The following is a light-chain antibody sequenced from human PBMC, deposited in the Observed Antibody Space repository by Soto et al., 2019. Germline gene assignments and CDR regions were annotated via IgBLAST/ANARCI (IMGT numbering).Light chain of an antibody. J-gene: IGLJ1*01. Sequence: QSVLTQPPSASGTPGQRVTISCSGSSSNIGSRYVYWYQQLPGTAPKLLIYNNNQRPSGVPDRFSGSKSGTSASLAISGLRSEDDADYYCAAWDDSLSGYVFGSGTKLTVL. CDR1: SSNIGSRY. CDR3: AAWDDSLSGYV. V-gene: IGLV1-47*02. CDR2: NNN.